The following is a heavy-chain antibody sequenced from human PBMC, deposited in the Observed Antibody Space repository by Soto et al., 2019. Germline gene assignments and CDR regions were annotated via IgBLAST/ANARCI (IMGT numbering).Heavy chain of an antibody. V-gene: IGHV3-30-3*01. J-gene: IGHJ4*02. D-gene: IGHD4-17*01. Sequence: QVQLVESGGGVVQPGRSLRLSCAASGFTFSSYAMHWVRQAPGKGLEWVAVISYDGSNKYYAVSVKGRFTISRDNSKNTLYLQMNSLRAEDTAVYYCARIAMTTVTTGYFDYWGQGTLVTVSS. CDR1: GFTFSSYA. CDR3: ARIAMTTVTTGYFDY. CDR2: ISYDGSNK.